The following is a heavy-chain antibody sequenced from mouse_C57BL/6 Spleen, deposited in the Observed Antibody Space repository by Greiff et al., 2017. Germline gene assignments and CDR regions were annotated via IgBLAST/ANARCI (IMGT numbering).Heavy chain of an antibody. CDR1: GFTFSSYA. J-gene: IGHJ4*01. Sequence: EVQLQESGGGLVKPGGSLKLSCAASGFTFSSYAMSWVRQTPEKRLEWVATISDGGSYTYYPDNVKGRFTISRDNAKNNRYLQMSQLKSEDTAMYYCARDRENGNWYYAMDYWGQGTSVTVSS. D-gene: IGHD4-1*01. V-gene: IGHV5-4*01. CDR3: ARDRENGNWYYAMDY. CDR2: ISDGGSYT.